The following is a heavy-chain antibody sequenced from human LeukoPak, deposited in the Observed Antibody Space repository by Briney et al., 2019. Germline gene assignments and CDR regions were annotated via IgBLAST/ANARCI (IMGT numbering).Heavy chain of an antibody. CDR2: ISYDGSNK. CDR3: ARDGSFYDSSGYYYV. Sequence: GRSLRLSCAASGFTFSSYAMHWVRQAPGKGLEWVAVISYDGSNKYYADSVKGRFTISRDNSKNTLYLQMNSLRAEDTAVYYCARDGSFYDSSGYYYVWGQGTLVTVSS. D-gene: IGHD3-22*01. J-gene: IGHJ4*02. V-gene: IGHV3-30-3*01. CDR1: GFTFSSYA.